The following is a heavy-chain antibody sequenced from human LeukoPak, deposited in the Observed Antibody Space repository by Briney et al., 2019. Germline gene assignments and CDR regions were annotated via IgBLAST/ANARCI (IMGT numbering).Heavy chain of an antibody. CDR1: DYSISSGYH. CDR3: ARVQGYSGYVPDY. J-gene: IGHJ4*02. Sequence: PSETLSLTCAVSDYSISSGYHRVWIRQSPGKGLEWIGYIYYSGSTYYNPSLKSQVTISVDTSKNQFSLKLSSVTAADTAVYYCARVQGYSGYVPDYWGQGTLVTVSS. D-gene: IGHD5-12*01. CDR2: IYYSGST. V-gene: IGHV4-38-2*01.